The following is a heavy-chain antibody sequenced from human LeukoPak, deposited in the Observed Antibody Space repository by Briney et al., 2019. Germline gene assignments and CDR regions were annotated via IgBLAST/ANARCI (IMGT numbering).Heavy chain of an antibody. D-gene: IGHD1-14*01. CDR3: AKDRILDY. Sequence: GGSLRLSCAASGFTFSSYGMHWVRQTPGKGLEWVAVISYDGSNKYYADSVKGRFTISRDNSKNTLYLQMNSLRAEDTAVYYCAKDRILDYWGQGTLVTVSS. CDR2: ISYDGSNK. V-gene: IGHV3-33*05. CDR1: GFTFSSYG. J-gene: IGHJ4*02.